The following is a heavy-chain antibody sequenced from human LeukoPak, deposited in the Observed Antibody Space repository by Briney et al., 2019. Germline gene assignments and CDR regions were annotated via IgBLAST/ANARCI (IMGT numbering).Heavy chain of an antibody. CDR1: GGSFSGYY. J-gene: IGHJ6*03. CDR2: INHSGST. D-gene: IGHD5-12*01. CDR3: ARGAPVATISHYYYMDV. Sequence: PSETLSLTCAVYGGSFSGYYWSWIRQPPGKGLEWIREINHSGSTNYNPSLKSRVTISVDTSKNQFSLKLSSVTAADTAVYYCARGAPVATISHYYYMDVWGKGTTVTVSS. V-gene: IGHV4-34*01.